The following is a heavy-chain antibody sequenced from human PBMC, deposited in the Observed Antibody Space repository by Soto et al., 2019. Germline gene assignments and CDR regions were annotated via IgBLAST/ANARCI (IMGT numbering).Heavy chain of an antibody. V-gene: IGHV1-8*01. Sequence: QVQLVQSGAEVKKPGASVKVSCKASGYTFTSYDINWVRQATGQGLEWMGWMNPNSGNTGYAQKFHGRATMSRYTSISTAYMVLCSLRSEYSAVYYCAREKTSYGMDVWGQGTTVTVSS. CDR1: GYTFTSYD. CDR3: AREKTSYGMDV. CDR2: MNPNSGNT. J-gene: IGHJ6*02.